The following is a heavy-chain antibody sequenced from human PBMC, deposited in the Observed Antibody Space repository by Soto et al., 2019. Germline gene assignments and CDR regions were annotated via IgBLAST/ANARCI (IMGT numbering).Heavy chain of an antibody. CDR2: ILYDGSKK. D-gene: IGHD6-19*01. J-gene: IGHJ6*02. Sequence: GGSLRLSCAASGFTFSSYGMHWVRQAPGKGLEWVAVILYDGSKKYYADSVKGRFTISRDNSKNTLYLQMSSLRAEDTALYYCVKDGSSGWPYFDDMDVWGQGTTVTVS. V-gene: IGHV3-30*18. CDR3: VKDGSSGWPYFDDMDV. CDR1: GFTFSSYG.